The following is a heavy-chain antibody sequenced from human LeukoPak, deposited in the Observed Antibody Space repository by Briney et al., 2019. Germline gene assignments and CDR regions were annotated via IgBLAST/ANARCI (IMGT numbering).Heavy chain of an antibody. CDR3: ARVGRGWDRYYDSSGSYFCAFDI. D-gene: IGHD3-22*01. CDR1: GYTFTGYY. V-gene: IGHV1-2*06. J-gene: IGHJ3*02. CDR2: INPNSGGT. Sequence: ASVKVSCKASGYTFTGYYMHWVRQAPGQGLEWMGRINPNSGGTNYAQKFQGRVTMTRDTSISTAYMELSRLRSDDTAVYYCARVGRGWDRYYDSSGSYFCAFDIWGQGTMVTVSS.